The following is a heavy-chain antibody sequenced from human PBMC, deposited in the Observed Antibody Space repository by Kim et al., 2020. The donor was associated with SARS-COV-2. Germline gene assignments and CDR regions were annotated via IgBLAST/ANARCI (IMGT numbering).Heavy chain of an antibody. V-gene: IGHV3-33*06. J-gene: IGHJ6*02. D-gene: IGHD1-26*01. CDR2: IWYDGSNK. Sequence: GGSLRLSCAASGFTFSSYGMHWVRQAPGKGLEWVAVIWYDGSNKYYADSVKGRFTISRDNSKNTLYLQMNSLRAEDTAVYYCAKDDWEVGAYGMDVWGQGTTVTVSS. CDR1: GFTFSSYG. CDR3: AKDDWEVGAYGMDV.